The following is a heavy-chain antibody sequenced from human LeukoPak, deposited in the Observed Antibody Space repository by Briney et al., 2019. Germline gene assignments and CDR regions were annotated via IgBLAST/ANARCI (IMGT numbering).Heavy chain of an antibody. J-gene: IGHJ6*03. D-gene: IGHD2-15*01. V-gene: IGHV3-13*01. CDR3: ARDRGGGHMDV. CDR2: IGTAGDT. CDR1: GFTFSNYD. Sequence: GGSLRLSCAASGFTFSNYDMHWVRQATGKGLEWVSAIGTAGDTYYPGSVKGRFTISRENAKNSLYLQMNSLRAGGTAVYYCARDRGGGHMDVWGKGTTVTISS.